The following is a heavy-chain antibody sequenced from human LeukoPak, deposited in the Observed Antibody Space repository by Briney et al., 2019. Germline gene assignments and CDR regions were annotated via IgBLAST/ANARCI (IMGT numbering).Heavy chain of an antibody. V-gene: IGHV3-30*18. J-gene: IGHJ1*01. CDR2: ISYDGSNK. Sequence: GGSLRLSCAASGFTFSSYGMHWVRQAPGKGLEWVAVISYDGSNKYYADSMKGRFTISRDNSKNTLYLQMNSLRAEDTAVYYCAKEGYCGGDCLEYFQHWGQGTLVTVSS. CDR1: GFTFSSYG. D-gene: IGHD2-21*02. CDR3: AKEGYCGGDCLEYFQH.